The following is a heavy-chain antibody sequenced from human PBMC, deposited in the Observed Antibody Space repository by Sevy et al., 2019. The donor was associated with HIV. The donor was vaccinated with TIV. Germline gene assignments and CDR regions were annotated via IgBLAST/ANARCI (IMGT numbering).Heavy chain of an antibody. V-gene: IGHV3-15*01. J-gene: IGHJ3*02. Sequence: GGSLRLSCAASGFTFSNAWMSWVRQAPGKGLEWVGRIKSKTDGGKTDYAAPVKGRFTISRDDLKNTLYLQMNSLKTEDTAVYYCTIADFWSGPDAFDIWGQGTMVTVSS. CDR1: GFTFSNAW. D-gene: IGHD3-3*01. CDR3: TIADFWSGPDAFDI. CDR2: IKSKTDGGKT.